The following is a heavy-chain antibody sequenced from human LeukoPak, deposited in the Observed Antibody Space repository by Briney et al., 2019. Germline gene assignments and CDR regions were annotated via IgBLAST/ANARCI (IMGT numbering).Heavy chain of an antibody. Sequence: SQTLSLTCTVSGGSISIGGYYWSWIRQHPGKGLEWIGYIYYSGITYYNPSLKSRVTISVDTSKNQFSLYLGSVTAADTAVYYCARVTSGEFADYWGQGTLVTVSS. V-gene: IGHV4-31*03. CDR3: ARVTSGEFADY. CDR2: IYYSGIT. J-gene: IGHJ4*02. D-gene: IGHD3-10*01. CDR1: GGSISIGGYY.